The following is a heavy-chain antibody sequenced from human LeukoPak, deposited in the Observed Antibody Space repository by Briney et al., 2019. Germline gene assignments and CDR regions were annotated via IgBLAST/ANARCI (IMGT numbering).Heavy chain of an antibody. J-gene: IGHJ1*01. Sequence: GGSLRLSCAASGFTFSDYYMSWIRQAPGKGLEWVSYISSSGSTIYYADSVKGRFTISRDNAKNSLYLQMNSLRAEDTAVYYCASNPDNPRYFQHWGQGTLVTVSS. CDR1: GFTFSDYY. CDR2: ISSSGSTI. V-gene: IGHV3-11*04. D-gene: IGHD1-1*01. CDR3: ASNPDNPRYFQH.